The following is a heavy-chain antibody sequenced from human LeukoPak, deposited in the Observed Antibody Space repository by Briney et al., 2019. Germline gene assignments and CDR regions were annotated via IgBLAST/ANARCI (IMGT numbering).Heavy chain of an antibody. Sequence: KPGGSLRLSCAASGFTFSSYSMNWVRQAPGKGLKWVSSISSSSSYIYYADSVKGRFTISRDNAKNSLYLQMNSLRAEDTAVYYCARVVGVAGNQHWGQGTLVTVSS. CDR3: ARVVGVAGNQH. CDR2: ISSSSSYI. CDR1: GFTFSSYS. V-gene: IGHV3-21*01. J-gene: IGHJ1*01. D-gene: IGHD6-19*01.